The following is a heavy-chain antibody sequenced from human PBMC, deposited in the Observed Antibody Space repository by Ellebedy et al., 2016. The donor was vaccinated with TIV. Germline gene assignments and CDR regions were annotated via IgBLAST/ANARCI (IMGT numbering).Heavy chain of an antibody. V-gene: IGHV3-48*04. CDR2: IGSSGTII. CDR1: GFTFSSYS. D-gene: IGHD3-3*01. Sequence: PGGSLRLSCAASGFTFSSYSMHWVRQAPGKGLECVSYIGSSGTIIYYADSVRGRFTVSRDNAKNSLYLQMNSLRTEDTAVYYCARGGTKIFEVAPSWGQGTTVTVSS. J-gene: IGHJ6*02. CDR3: ARGGTKIFEVAPS.